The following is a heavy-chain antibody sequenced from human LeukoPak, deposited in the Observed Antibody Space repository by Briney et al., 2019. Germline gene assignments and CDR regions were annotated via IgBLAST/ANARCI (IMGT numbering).Heavy chain of an antibody. CDR2: MNPNSGNT. D-gene: IGHD2/OR15-2a*01. Sequence: ASVKVSCKASGYTFTTYDINWVRQATGQGLEWMGWMNPNSGNTGHAQKFQGRVTLTRNTSMSTAYMELSSLRSEDTAVYYCARGLSLDKSHVDYWGQGTLVTVSS. J-gene: IGHJ4*02. CDR3: ARGLSLDKSHVDY. CDR1: GYTFTTYD. V-gene: IGHV1-8*01.